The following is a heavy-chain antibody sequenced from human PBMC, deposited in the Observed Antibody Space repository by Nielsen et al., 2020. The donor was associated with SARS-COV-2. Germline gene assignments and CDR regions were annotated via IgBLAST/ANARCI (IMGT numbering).Heavy chain of an antibody. Sequence: ASVKVSCKASADIFTSYDINWLRQATGQRLEWMGRMSPSSGKTDYAQKFQGRVRMTRNTSINTAYMELSSLRSDDTAVYYCAKDTHTRGQNTAFDYWGQGTLVTVSS. CDR3: AKDTHTRGQNTAFDY. CDR1: ADIFTSYD. V-gene: IGHV1-8*01. CDR2: MSPSSGKT. D-gene: IGHD2-2*01. J-gene: IGHJ4*02.